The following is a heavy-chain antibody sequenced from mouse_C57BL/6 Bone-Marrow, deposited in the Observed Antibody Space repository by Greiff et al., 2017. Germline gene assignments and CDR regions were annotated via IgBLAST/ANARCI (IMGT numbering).Heavy chain of an antibody. CDR1: GYTFTSYW. D-gene: IGHD3-1*01. Sequence: QVQLQQPGAELVKPGASVKMSCKASGYTFTSYWITWVHQSPGQGLEWIGDIYPGSGSTNYNEKFKSKATLTVDTSSSTACMQPSSLTSEDSAVDYCAAGEGLFAYWGQGTLVTVSA. J-gene: IGHJ3*01. CDR3: AAGEGLFAY. V-gene: IGHV1-55*01. CDR2: IYPGSGST.